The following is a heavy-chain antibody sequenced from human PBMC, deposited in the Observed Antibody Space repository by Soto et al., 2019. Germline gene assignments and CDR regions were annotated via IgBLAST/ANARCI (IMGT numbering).Heavy chain of an antibody. V-gene: IGHV3-21*01. CDR1: GFIFISYS. CDR3: ARDSSGPPDY. D-gene: IGHD6-19*01. Sequence: GWSLRLSCASSGFIFISYSMNWVRQAPGKGLEWVSSISSTYIYYADSVKGRFTSSRDNAKNLLYLQMNSLRTEDTAVYYCARDSSGPPDYWGRGTLVTVSS. J-gene: IGHJ4*02. CDR2: ISSTYI.